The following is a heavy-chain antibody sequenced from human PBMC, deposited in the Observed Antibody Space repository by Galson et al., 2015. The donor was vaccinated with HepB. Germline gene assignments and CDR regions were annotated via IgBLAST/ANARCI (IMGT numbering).Heavy chain of an antibody. D-gene: IGHD4-17*01. CDR1: GFTFSSYA. J-gene: IGHJ4*02. Sequence: SLRLSCAASGFTFSSYAMHWVRQAPGKGLEYVSAISSNGGSTYYADSVKGRFTISRDNSKNTLYLQMSSLRAEDTAVYYCQVFSPGAVTQHYFDYWGQGTLVTVSS. V-gene: IGHV3-64D*06. CDR3: QVFSPGAVTQHYFDY. CDR2: ISSNGGST.